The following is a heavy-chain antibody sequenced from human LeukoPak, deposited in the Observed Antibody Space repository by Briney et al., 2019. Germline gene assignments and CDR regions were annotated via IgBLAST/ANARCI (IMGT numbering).Heavy chain of an antibody. J-gene: IGHJ6*02. Sequence: SQTLSLTCTVSGGSISSGGYSWSWIRQHPGKGLEWIGYIYYSGSTYYNPSLKSRVTISVDTSKNQFSLKLSSVTAADTAVYYCARGPPRLWFGESYYYYYGMDVWGQGTTVTVSS. CDR1: GGSISSGGYS. D-gene: IGHD3-10*01. CDR2: IYYSGST. CDR3: ARGPPRLWFGESYYYYYGMDV. V-gene: IGHV4-31*03.